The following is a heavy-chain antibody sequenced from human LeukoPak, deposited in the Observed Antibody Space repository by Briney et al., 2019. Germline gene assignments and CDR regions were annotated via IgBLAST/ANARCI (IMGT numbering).Heavy chain of an antibody. Sequence: GGSLRLSCAASGFTFSTYSMNWVPQAPGKGLEWVSSITSSSTYIYYADSVKGRFTISRDNAKNSLYLQMNNLRAEDTAVYYCARGYLSQDYWGQGTLVTVSS. CDR2: ITSSSTYI. V-gene: IGHV3-21*01. CDR1: GFTFSTYS. D-gene: IGHD3-16*02. J-gene: IGHJ4*02. CDR3: ARGYLSQDY.